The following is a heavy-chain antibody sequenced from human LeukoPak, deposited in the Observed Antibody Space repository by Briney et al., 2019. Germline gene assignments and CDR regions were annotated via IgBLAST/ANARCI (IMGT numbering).Heavy chain of an antibody. CDR3: ARDRGYSGYDKGFY. CDR1: GGTFGSYA. Sequence: SVKVSCKASGGTFGSYAISWVRQAPGQGLEWMGRIIPIFGTANYAQKFQGSVTTTTDESTSTAYLELSSLRAEDTAVYYCARDRGYSGYDKGFYWGQGTLVTVSS. CDR2: IIPIFGTA. V-gene: IGHV1-69*05. D-gene: IGHD5-12*01. J-gene: IGHJ4*02.